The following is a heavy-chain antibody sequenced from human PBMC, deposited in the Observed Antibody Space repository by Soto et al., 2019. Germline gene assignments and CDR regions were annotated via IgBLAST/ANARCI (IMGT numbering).Heavy chain of an antibody. V-gene: IGHV3-11*05. Sequence: PGGSLRLSCAASGFTLSAFYMSWIRQAPGKGLEYISYISSSGTSANYADSVKGRFTISRDNAKNSLYLQMNSLRAEDTAVYYCARDRGAVTGQYFDYWGQGALVTVSS. J-gene: IGHJ4*02. CDR1: GFTLSAFY. D-gene: IGHD6-19*01. CDR3: ARDRGAVTGQYFDY. CDR2: ISSSGTSA.